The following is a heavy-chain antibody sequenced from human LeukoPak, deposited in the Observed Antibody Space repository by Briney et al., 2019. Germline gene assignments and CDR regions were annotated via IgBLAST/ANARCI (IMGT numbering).Heavy chain of an antibody. V-gene: IGHV4-61*01. CDR1: GGSISTSSYY. CDR3: ARLTVPLRFDP. Sequence: SGTLSLTCTFSGGSISTSSYYWSWIRQPPGKGLEWIGYIYYSGSTNYNPSLKSRVTISVNTYKNQFSLKLNSVSAADTAVYYCARLTVPLRFDPWGQGTLVTVSS. CDR2: IYYSGST. D-gene: IGHD2-2*01. J-gene: IGHJ5*02.